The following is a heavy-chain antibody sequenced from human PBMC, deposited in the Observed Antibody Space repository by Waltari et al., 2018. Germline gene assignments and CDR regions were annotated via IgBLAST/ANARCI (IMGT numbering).Heavy chain of an antibody. CDR2: ISSRDNIR. CDR3: ARAREQNYDFWSGYSFYFDH. V-gene: IGHV3-11*01. CDR1: GFRFSDYY. D-gene: IGHD3-3*01. Sequence: QVQLVVSGGGLVNPGGSLRLSCAASGFRFSDYYMTWVRQAPGKGLEWIAYISSRDNIRYHADSVMGRFTISRDNAKNSLYLQMKSLRAEDTAVYYCARAREQNYDFWSGYSFYFDHWGQGALVTVSS. J-gene: IGHJ4*02.